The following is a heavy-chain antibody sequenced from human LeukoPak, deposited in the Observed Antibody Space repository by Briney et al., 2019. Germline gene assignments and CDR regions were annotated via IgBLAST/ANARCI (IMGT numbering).Heavy chain of an antibody. D-gene: IGHD3-10*01. J-gene: IGHJ4*02. CDR3: ARGGSVRGAPVNY. CDR1: GYTFTNYY. V-gene: IGHV1-46*01. CDR2: INPSGGST. Sequence: ASVKVSCKASGYTFTNYYMHWVRQAPGQGLEWMGIINPSGGSTNYAQKFQGRVTLTRDTSTSTVYMELSSLRSEDTAVYYCARGGSVRGAPVNYWGQGTLVTVSS.